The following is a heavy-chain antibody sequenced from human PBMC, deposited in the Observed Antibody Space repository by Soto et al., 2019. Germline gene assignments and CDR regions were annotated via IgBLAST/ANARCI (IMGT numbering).Heavy chain of an antibody. V-gene: IGHV4-4*07. J-gene: IGHJ6*02. D-gene: IGHD3-3*01. CDR1: GGSVTSYY. Sequence: QVQLQESGPGLVKPSETLSLTCSVSGGSVTSYYWSWIRQPAGKGLEWIGRIYYTGDTKYRPSLQSRVTMSVDTSKNQVSLKLTSVTAADTAMYCCARDMRVFGGIDVWGQGTTVTVSS. CDR2: IYYTGDT. CDR3: ARDMRVFGGIDV.